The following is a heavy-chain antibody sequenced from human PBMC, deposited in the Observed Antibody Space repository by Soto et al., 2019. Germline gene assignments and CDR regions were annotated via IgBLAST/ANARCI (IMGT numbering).Heavy chain of an antibody. CDR2: ITWTSGSR. Sequence: EVQLVESGGGLVQPGRSLRLSCAASGFTFDDYAMHWVRQAPGKGPEWVSGITWTSGSRGYAKSVKGRFTISRDNAKNSLYLQMNSLRPEDTALYYCAQSNGVLEIPKHTVATFWGPFHIWGQGTRFPVSS. V-gene: IGHV3-9*01. J-gene: IGHJ3*02. CDR3: AQSNGVLEIPKHTVATFWGPFHI. D-gene: IGHD4-17*01. CDR1: GFTFDDYA.